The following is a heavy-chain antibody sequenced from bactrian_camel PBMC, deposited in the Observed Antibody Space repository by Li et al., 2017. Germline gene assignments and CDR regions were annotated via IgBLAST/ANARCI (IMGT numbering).Heavy chain of an antibody. J-gene: IGHJ6*01. Sequence: QVQLVESGGGSVQAGGSLRLSCAASGYTYSTTYCMGWFRQAPGKEREGVAAIDTDGSTSYVDSVKGRFTISRDNAKNTVYLQMNSLKSEDTAMYYCAAFVWSGGRCSDFGYWGQGTQVTVS. D-gene: IGHD2*01. CDR3: AAFVWSGGRCSDFGY. V-gene: IGHV3S53*01. CDR2: IDTDGST. CDR1: GYTYSTTYC.